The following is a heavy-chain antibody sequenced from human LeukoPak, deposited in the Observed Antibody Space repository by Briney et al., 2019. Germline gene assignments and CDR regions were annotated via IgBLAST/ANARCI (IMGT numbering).Heavy chain of an antibody. CDR3: ARVFAGYSSSSALTHFDY. J-gene: IGHJ4*02. CDR1: GVSISSGSYY. CDR2: IYTSGST. Sequence: SETLSLTCTVSGVSISSGSYYWSWIRQPAGEGLEWIGRIYTSGSTNYNPSLKSRVTISVDTSKNQFSLKLSSVTAADTAVYYCARVFAGYSSSSALTHFDYWGQGTLVTVSS. V-gene: IGHV4-61*02. D-gene: IGHD6-6*01.